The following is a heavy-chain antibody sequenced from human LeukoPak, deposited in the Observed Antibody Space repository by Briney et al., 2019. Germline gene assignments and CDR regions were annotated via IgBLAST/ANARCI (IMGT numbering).Heavy chain of an antibody. CDR3: ARGAYYDSSGYAFDI. V-gene: IGHV3-11*01. D-gene: IGHD3-22*01. CDR1: GFTFSDYY. CDR2: ISSSGSTI. Sequence: GGSLRLSCAASGFTFSDYYMSWIRQAPGKGLEWVSYISSSGSTIYYADSVKGRFTISRNNAKNSLYLQMNSLRAEDTAVYYCARGAYYDSSGYAFDIWGQGTMVTVSS. J-gene: IGHJ3*02.